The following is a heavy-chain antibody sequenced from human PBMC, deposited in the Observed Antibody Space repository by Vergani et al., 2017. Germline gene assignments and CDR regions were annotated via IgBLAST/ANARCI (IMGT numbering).Heavy chain of an antibody. J-gene: IGHJ1*01. Sequence: EVQLVQSGAEVKKPGESLKISCKGSGYSFTSYWIGWVRQMPGKGLEWMGIIYPDDSDTRYSPSFQGQVTISADKSISTAYLQWSSLKASDTAMYYCARSRNYYDSSGYPEYFQHWGQGTLVTVSS. CDR1: GYSFTSYW. CDR3: ARSRNYYDSSGYPEYFQH. D-gene: IGHD3-22*01. V-gene: IGHV5-51*03. CDR2: IYPDDSDT.